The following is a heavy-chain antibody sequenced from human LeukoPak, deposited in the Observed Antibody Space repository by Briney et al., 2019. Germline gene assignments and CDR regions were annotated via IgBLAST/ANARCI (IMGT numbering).Heavy chain of an antibody. CDR3: AREAYCGGDCYSGFDY. CDR2: IYDSGST. CDR1: GGSIRSYH. Sequence: PSETLSLTCTVSGGSIRSYHWSWIRQPPGKRLEWIGYIYDSGSTNYNPSLESRVTISIDTSKNQFSLKLSSVTAADTAVYYCAREAYCGGDCYSGFDYWGQGTLVTVSS. D-gene: IGHD2-21*02. V-gene: IGHV4-59*01. J-gene: IGHJ4*02.